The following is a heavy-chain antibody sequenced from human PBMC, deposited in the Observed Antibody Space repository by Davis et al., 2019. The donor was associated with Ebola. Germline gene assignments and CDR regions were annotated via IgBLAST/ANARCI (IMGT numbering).Heavy chain of an antibody. CDR1: GGSISSGGYY. J-gene: IGHJ4*02. CDR2: IHDSGST. CDR3: ARLWPAAGTGLDY. V-gene: IGHV4-31*03. Sequence: SETLSLTCTVSGGSISSGGYYWSWIRQHPGKGLEWIGYIHDSGSTYYNPSLKSRVTISVDTSNNQFTLKLSSVTAADTAVFYCARLWPAAGTGLDYWGQGTLVTVSS. D-gene: IGHD6-13*01.